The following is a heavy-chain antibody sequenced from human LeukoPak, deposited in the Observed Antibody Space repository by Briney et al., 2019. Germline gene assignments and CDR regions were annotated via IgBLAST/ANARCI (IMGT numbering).Heavy chain of an antibody. J-gene: IGHJ4*02. Sequence: ASVKVSCKASGYTFTSYYMHWVRQAPGQGLEWMGWINPNSGGTNYAQKFQGWVTMTRDTSISTAYMELSRLRSDDTAVYYCARDSDSSSWSFDYWGQGTLVTVSS. CDR3: ARDSDSSSWSFDY. D-gene: IGHD6-13*01. V-gene: IGHV1-2*04. CDR2: INPNSGGT. CDR1: GYTFTSYY.